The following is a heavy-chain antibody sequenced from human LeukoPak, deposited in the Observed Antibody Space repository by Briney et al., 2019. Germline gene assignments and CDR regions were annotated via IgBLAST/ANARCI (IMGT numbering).Heavy chain of an antibody. Sequence: SVKVSCKASGGTFSSYAISWVRQAPGQGLEWMGGIIPIFGTANYAQKFQGRVTITADESTSTAYMELSSLRSEDTAVYYCARVALYDFWSGYSSYYYYGMDVWGQGTTVTVSS. J-gene: IGHJ6*02. V-gene: IGHV1-69*13. CDR1: GGTFSSYA. D-gene: IGHD3-3*01. CDR3: ARVALYDFWSGYSSYYYYGMDV. CDR2: IIPIFGTA.